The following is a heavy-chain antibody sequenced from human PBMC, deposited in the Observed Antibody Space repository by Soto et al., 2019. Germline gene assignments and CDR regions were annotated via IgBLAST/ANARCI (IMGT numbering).Heavy chain of an antibody. CDR2: IYYSGST. CDR1: GGSISSSSYY. V-gene: IGHV4-39*01. J-gene: IGHJ6*02. CDR3: ARHLIAEQQLVLVRYYYYGMDV. D-gene: IGHD6-13*01. Sequence: SETLSLTCTVSGGSISSSSYYWGWIRQPPGKGLEWIGSIYYSGSTYYNPSLKSRVTISVDTSKNQFSLKLSSVTAADTAVYYCARHLIAEQQLVLVRYYYYGMDVWGQGTTVTVSS.